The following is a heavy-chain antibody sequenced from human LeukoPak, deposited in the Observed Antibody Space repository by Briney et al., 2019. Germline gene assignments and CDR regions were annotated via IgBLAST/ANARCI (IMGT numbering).Heavy chain of an antibody. CDR3: ARARPKGNHYYYYGMDV. CDR2: INHSGST. D-gene: IGHD6-6*01. J-gene: IGHJ6*02. CDR1: GGSFSGYY. V-gene: IGHV4-34*01. Sequence: SETLSLTCAVYGGSFSGYYWSWIRQPPGKGLEWIGEINHSGSTNYNPSLKSRVTISVDTSKNQFSLKLSSMTAADTAVYYCARARPKGNHYYYYGMDVWGQGTTVTVSS.